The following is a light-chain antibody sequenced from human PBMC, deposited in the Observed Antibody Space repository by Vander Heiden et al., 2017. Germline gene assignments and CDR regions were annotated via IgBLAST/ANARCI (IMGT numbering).Light chain of an antibody. Sequence: DIVMTQSPDSLAVSLGERATINCKSSQSILYSSNNKNYLAWYQQKRGQPPKLLISWASTRESGVPDRFTGSGSGTDFTLTISSLQAEDVGVYYCQQDYSTLSFGGGTKVEI. J-gene: IGKJ4*01. CDR1: QSILYSSNNKNY. CDR2: WAS. CDR3: QQDYSTLS. V-gene: IGKV4-1*01.